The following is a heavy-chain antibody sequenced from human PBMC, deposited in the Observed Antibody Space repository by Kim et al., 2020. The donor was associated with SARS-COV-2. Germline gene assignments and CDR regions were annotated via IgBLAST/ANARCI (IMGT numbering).Heavy chain of an antibody. V-gene: IGHV1-69*13. CDR3: ARDWGYYGSGSYYGLGGMDV. CDR1: GGTFSSYA. Sequence: SVKVSCKASGGTFSSYAISWVRQAPGQGLEWMGGIIPIFGTANYAQKFQGRVTITADESTSTAYMELSSLRSEDTAVYYCARDWGYYGSGSYYGLGGMDVWGQGTTVTVSS. J-gene: IGHJ6*02. CDR2: IIPIFGTA. D-gene: IGHD3-10*01.